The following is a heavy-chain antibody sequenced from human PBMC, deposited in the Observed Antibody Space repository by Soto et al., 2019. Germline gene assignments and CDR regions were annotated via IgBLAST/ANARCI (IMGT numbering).Heavy chain of an antibody. J-gene: IGHJ4*02. V-gene: IGHV3-21*01. Sequence: GGSLRLSCSASGFTFNSYTMNWVRQAPGKELEWVSSISRFSDRTYYADSVKGRFAIFRANAENSVYLQVNSLRAEDTAVYYWAGVGDYFGEFEYFDYWGQGTPVTVSS. CDR2: ISRFSDRT. CDR3: AGVGDYFGEFEYFDY. D-gene: IGHD3-10*01. CDR1: GFTFNSYT.